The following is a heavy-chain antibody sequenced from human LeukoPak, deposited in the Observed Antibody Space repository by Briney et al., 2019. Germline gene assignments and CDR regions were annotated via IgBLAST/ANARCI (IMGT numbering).Heavy chain of an antibody. J-gene: IGHJ4*02. CDR3: ARQPANYYYDSSGYFPTTNPFDY. D-gene: IGHD3-22*01. Sequence: PSETLSLTCTVSGGSISGYYWSWIRQPAGQGLEWIGRIHTPGNTIYNPSLKSRVTISVDTSKNQFSLKLSSVTAADTAVYYCARQPANYYYDSSGYFPTTNPFDYWGQGTLVTVSS. CDR1: GGSISGYY. V-gene: IGHV4-4*07. CDR2: IHTPGNT.